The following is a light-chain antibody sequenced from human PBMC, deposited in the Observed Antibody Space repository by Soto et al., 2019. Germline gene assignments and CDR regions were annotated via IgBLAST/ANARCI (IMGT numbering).Light chain of an antibody. V-gene: IGLV2-23*02. J-gene: IGLJ2*01. CDR1: SSDVGSYNL. CDR3: CSYAGSSTSV. CDR2: EVS. Sequence: QSALTQPASVSGSPGQSITISCTGTSSDVGSYNLVSWYQQHPGKAPKLMIYEVSKRPSGVSNRFSGSKSGNTASLTISGLQAEDEADYYCCSYAGSSTSVFGGGTTLTVL.